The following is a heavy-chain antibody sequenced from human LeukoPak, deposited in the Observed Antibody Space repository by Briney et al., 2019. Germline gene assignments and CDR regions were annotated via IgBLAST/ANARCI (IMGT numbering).Heavy chain of an antibody. CDR2: INHSGST. J-gene: IGHJ4*02. Sequence: SETLSLTCAVYGGSFSGYYWSWIRQPPGKGLEWIGEINHSGSTNYNPSLKSRVTISVDTSKNQFSLKLSSVTAADTAVYYCARGFGYSYGPVDYWGQGTLVTVSS. D-gene: IGHD5-18*01. CDR3: ARGFGYSYGPVDY. V-gene: IGHV4-34*01. CDR1: GGSFSGYY.